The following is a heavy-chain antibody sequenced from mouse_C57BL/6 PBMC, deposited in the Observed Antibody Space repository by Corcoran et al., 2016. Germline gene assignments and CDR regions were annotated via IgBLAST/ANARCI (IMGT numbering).Heavy chain of an antibody. D-gene: IGHD2-3*01. V-gene: IGHV9-3*01. CDR2: INTYSGVP. CDR3: ARGGLYDGYYGDY. CDR1: GYTFTTYG. J-gene: IGHJ2*01. Sequence: QIQLVQSGPELKKPGETVKISCKASGYTFTTYGMSWVKQAPGKGLKWMGWINTYSGVPTYADDFKGRFAFSLETSASTAYLQINNLKNEDTATYFCARGGLYDGYYGDYWGQGTTLTVSS.